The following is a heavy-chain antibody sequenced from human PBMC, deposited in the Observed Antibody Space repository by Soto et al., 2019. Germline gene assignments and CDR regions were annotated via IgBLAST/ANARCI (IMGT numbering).Heavy chain of an antibody. J-gene: IGHJ4*01. CDR3: AKHRMTIFGLVTHFFDY. V-gene: IGHV4-39*01. Sequence: QLQLQESGPGLVRPSETLSLTCTVSGGSISNSSYYWGWIRQPPGEGLEWIGSIYYGGSTYSNPSLKSRVTISVDTSKNRFSLRLSSVTAADTAVYYCAKHRMTIFGLVTHFFDYWGQGTLVTVSS. D-gene: IGHD3-3*01. CDR2: IYYGGST. CDR1: GGSISNSSYY.